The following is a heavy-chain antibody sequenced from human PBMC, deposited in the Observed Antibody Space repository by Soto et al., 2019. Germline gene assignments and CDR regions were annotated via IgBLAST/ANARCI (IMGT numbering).Heavy chain of an antibody. J-gene: IGHJ4*02. V-gene: IGHV3-21*01. CDR2: ISSSSSYI. D-gene: IGHD6-19*01. CDR3: ARINSGWGPLSPYTFDY. CDR1: GFIFSRSA. Sequence: GGSLRLSCAASGFIFSRSAMNWVRQAPGKGLEWVSSISSSSSYIYYADSVKGRFTISRDNAKNSLYLQMNSLRAEDMAVYYCARINSGWGPLSPYTFDYWGQGALVTVSS.